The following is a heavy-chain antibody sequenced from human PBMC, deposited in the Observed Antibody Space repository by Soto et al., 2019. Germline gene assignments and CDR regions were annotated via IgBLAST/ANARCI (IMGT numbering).Heavy chain of an antibody. CDR1: GYTFTSYG. V-gene: IGHV1-18*01. Sequence: ASVKVSCKASGYTFTSYGISWVRQAPGQGLEWMGWISAYNGNTNYAQKLQGRVTMTTDTSTSTAYMELSSLRSDDTAVYYCARVRVIRGVIPSHFGLWGQGTLVTVSS. CDR2: ISAYNGNT. D-gene: IGHD3-10*01. CDR3: ARVRVIRGVIPSHFGL. J-gene: IGHJ4*02.